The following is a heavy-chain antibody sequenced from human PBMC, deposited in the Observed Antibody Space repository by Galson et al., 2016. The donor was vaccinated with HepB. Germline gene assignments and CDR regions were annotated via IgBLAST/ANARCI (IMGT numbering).Heavy chain of an antibody. CDR2: IYYTGNT. D-gene: IGHD3-3*01. J-gene: IGHJ5*02. CDR1: GASVTSGSDY. V-gene: IGHV4-61*01. Sequence: SETLSLTCTVSGASVTSGSDYWSWIRQPPGKELEWIGYIYYTGNTNYNPSLQSRVTMSADTSKNQFSLKLTSVTAADTAVYYCARHLKWSSWFDPWGQGTLVTVSS. CDR3: ARHLKWSSWFDP.